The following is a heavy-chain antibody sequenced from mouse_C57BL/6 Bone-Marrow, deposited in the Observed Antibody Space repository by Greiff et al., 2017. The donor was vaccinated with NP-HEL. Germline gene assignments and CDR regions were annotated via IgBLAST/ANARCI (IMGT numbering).Heavy chain of an antibody. D-gene: IGHD2-13*01. CDR3: ARGLTAYYFDD. J-gene: IGHJ2*01. CDR1: GYTFTSYW. V-gene: IGHV1-69*01. CDR2: IDPSDSYT. Sequence: QVQLQQPGAELVMPGASVKLSCKASGYTFTSYWMHWVKQRPGQGLEWIGEIDPSDSYTNYNQKFKGKSTLTVDKSSSTAYMQLSSLTSEDSACYYCARGLTAYYFDDWGQGTTLTVSS.